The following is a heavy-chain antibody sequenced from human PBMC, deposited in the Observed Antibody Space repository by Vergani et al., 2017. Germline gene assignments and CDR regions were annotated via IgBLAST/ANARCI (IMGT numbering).Heavy chain of an antibody. CDR3: ARDSICGGDCYRYYYYYYMDV. V-gene: IGHV1-69*01. CDR2: LIPIFGTA. CDR1: GGTFSSYA. J-gene: IGHJ6*03. Sequence: QVQRVQSGAEVKKPGSSVKVSCKASGGTFSSYAISGVRQAPGQGLEWMGGLIPIFGTANYAQKSQGRGPITADESTSTAYMDLSSLRSEDTAVYYSARDSICGGDCYRYYYYYYMDVWGKGTTVTVAS. D-gene: IGHD2-21*02.